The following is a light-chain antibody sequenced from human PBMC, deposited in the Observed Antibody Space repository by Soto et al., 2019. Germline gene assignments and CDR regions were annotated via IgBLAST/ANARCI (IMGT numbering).Light chain of an antibody. J-gene: IGKJ2*01. Sequence: EIVLTQSPGTLSLSPGERATLSCRASQSVYSSSLAWYQQKPGQAPRLLIYGVSIRATCIPDRFSGSGSGTDFTLTISRLEPEDFAVYYCQQYVSSPSTFGQGTKVEIK. CDR2: GVS. CDR3: QQYVSSPST. CDR1: QSVYSSS. V-gene: IGKV3-20*01.